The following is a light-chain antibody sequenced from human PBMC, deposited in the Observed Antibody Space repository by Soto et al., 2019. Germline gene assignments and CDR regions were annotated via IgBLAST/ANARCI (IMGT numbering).Light chain of an antibody. Sequence: TQMTQSPSSLSASVGESVTITCRASQSISSYLNWYQQKPGKAPKLLIYAASSLQSGVPSRFSGSGSGTDFTLTISSLQPEDFATYYCQQSYSTPHTFGQGTKVDIK. CDR3: QQSYSTPHT. V-gene: IGKV1-39*01. J-gene: IGKJ1*01. CDR2: AAS. CDR1: QSISSY.